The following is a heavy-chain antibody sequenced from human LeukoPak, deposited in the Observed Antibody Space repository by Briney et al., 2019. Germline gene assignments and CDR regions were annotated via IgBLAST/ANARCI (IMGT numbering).Heavy chain of an antibody. V-gene: IGHV3-21*06. J-gene: IGHJ4*02. CDR1: GLTFSTSG. D-gene: IGHD1-14*01. CDR2: IGPTGSDR. CDR3: ATETNGRHYDY. Sequence: GGSLRLSCTASGLTFSTSGFNWVRQAPGKGLEWVASIGPTGSDRYHADSIKGRFTISRDNANNFLHLQMNSLRAEDMAVYYCATETNGRHYDYWGQGTLLTVSS.